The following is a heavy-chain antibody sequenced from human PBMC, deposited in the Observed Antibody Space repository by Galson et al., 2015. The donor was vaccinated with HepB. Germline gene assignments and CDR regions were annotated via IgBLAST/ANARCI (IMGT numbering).Heavy chain of an antibody. CDR1: GYTFTSYD. D-gene: IGHD3-16*02. V-gene: IGHV1-8*01. Sequence: SVKVSCKASGYTFTSYDINWVRQATGQGLEWMGWMNPNSGNTGYAQKFQGRVTMTRNTSISTAYMELSSLRSEDTAVYYCARGLPPSYYDYIWGSYRRYYYYYMDVWGKGTTVTVSS. CDR2: MNPNSGNT. CDR3: ARGLPPSYYDYIWGSYRRYYYYYMDV. J-gene: IGHJ6*03.